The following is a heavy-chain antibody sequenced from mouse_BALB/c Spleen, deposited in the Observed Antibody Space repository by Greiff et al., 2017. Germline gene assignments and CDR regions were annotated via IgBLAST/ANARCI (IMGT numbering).Heavy chain of an antibody. CDR2: INPSSGYT. CDR3: ARRGSSYAMDY. D-gene: IGHD1-1*01. V-gene: IGHV1-4*01. CDR1: GYTFTIYT. J-gene: IGHJ4*01. Sequence: QVQLQQSGAELARPGASVKMSCKASGYTFTIYTMHWVKQRPGQGLEWIGYINPSSGYTNYNQKFKDKATLTADKSSSTAYMQLSSLTSEDSAVYYCARRGSSYAMDYWGQGTSVTVSS.